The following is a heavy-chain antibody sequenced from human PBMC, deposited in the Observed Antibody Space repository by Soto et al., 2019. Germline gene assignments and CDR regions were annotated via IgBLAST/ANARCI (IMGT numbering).Heavy chain of an antibody. J-gene: IGHJ4*02. V-gene: IGHV4-34*01. CDR3: ARGRSSLLWFGAEMGLHY. Sequence: QVQLQQWGAGLLKPSETLSLTCAVYGGSFSGYYWSWIRQPPGKGLEWIGEINHSGSTNYNPSLKSRVTISVDTSKNQFSLKLSSVTAAATAVYYCARGRSSLLWFGAEMGLHYWGQGTLVTVSS. CDR2: INHSGST. CDR1: GGSFSGYY. D-gene: IGHD3-10*01.